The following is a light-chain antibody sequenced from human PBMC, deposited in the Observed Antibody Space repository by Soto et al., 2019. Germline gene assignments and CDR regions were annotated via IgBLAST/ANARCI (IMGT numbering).Light chain of an antibody. J-gene: IGKJ5*01. V-gene: IGKV3-11*01. Sequence: ESVLTQSPATLSLPPEERVTLSCRASQSVSSYLAWYQQKPGQAPRLLIYDASNRATGIPARFSGSGSGTEFTLTISSLQSEDFAVYYCQQYNNWPPITFGQGTRLEIK. CDR1: QSVSSY. CDR2: DAS. CDR3: QQYNNWPPIT.